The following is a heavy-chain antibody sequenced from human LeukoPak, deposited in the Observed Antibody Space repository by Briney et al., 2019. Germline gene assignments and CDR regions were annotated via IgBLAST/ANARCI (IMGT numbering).Heavy chain of an antibody. V-gene: IGHV4-34*01. Sequence: SETLSLTCAVYGGSFSGYYWSWIRQPPGKGLEWIGEINHSGSTNYNPSLKSRVTISVDTSKNQFSLKLSSVTAADTAVYYCARDLGYYYDSSGYLDYWGQGTLVTVSS. CDR2: INHSGST. J-gene: IGHJ4*02. CDR1: GGSFSGYY. D-gene: IGHD3-22*01. CDR3: ARDLGYYYDSSGYLDY.